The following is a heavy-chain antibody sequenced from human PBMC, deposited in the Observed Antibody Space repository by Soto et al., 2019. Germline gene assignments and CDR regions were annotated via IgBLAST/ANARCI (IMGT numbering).Heavy chain of an antibody. J-gene: IGHJ5*02. Sequence: PSETLSLTCTVSGGSISSYYWSWIRQPPGKGLEWIGYIYYSGSTNYNPSLKSRVTISVDTSKNQFSLKLGSVTAADTAVYYCGGIQLWTKWFDPWGQGTLVTVS. D-gene: IGHD5-18*01. CDR3: GGIQLWTKWFDP. V-gene: IGHV4-59*01. CDR2: IYYSGST. CDR1: GGSISSYY.